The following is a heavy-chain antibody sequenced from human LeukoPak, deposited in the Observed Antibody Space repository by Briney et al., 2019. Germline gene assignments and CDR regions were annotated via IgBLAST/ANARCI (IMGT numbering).Heavy chain of an antibody. CDR2: IFNGGST. V-gene: IGHV3-66*04. J-gene: IGHJ4*02. CDR1: GFTVISNY. CDR3: ASHANSGRHVDY. D-gene: IGHD3-10*01. Sequence: GGSLRLSCAASGFTVISNYMSWVRQPPGKGLEWVSVIFNGGSTYYADSVKGRFTISTDNSKNMLFLQMNSLRAEDTAVYYCASHANSGRHVDYWGQGTLVTVSP.